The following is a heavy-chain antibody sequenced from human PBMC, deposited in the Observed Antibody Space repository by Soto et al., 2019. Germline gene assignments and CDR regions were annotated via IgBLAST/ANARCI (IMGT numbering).Heavy chain of an antibody. V-gene: IGHV3-23*01. CDR3: AKRATGTYFDY. J-gene: IGHJ4*01. Sequence: EVQLLESGGGLVQPGGSLRLSCAASGFTFSSYAMKWVRLAPGKGLEWVSVISGSGGSTYYADSVKGRFTISRDNYKTTLYLQMNSLRAEDTAVYYCAKRATGTYFDYWGHGTLVTVSS. D-gene: IGHD1-1*01. CDR1: GFTFSSYA. CDR2: ISGSGGST.